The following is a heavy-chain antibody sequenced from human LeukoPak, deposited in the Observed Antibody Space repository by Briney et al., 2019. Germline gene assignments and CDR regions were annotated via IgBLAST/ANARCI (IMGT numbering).Heavy chain of an antibody. D-gene: IGHD6-6*01. V-gene: IGHV3-21*01. J-gene: IGHJ3*02. Sequence: SGGSLRLSCAASGFTFSSYSMNWVRQAPGKGLEWVPSISSSSSYIYYADSVKGRFTISRDNAKNSLYLQMNSLRAEDTAVYYCARFIHSSIAARGRAFDIWGQGTMVTVSS. CDR3: ARFIHSSIAARGRAFDI. CDR1: GFTFSSYS. CDR2: ISSSSSYI.